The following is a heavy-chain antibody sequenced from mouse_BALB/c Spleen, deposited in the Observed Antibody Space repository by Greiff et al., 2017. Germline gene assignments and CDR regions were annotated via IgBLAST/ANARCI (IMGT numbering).Heavy chain of an antibody. J-gene: IGHJ2*01. CDR2: IDPSDSET. CDR1: GYSFTSYW. Sequence: QVQLQQSGPQLVRPGASVKISCKASGYSFTSYWMHWVKQRPGQGLEWIGMIDPSDSETRLNQKFKDKATLTVDKSSSTAYMQLSSPTSEDSAVYYCARSAYYGSSSVDYWGQGTTRTVSS. V-gene: IGHV1S126*01. CDR3: ARSAYYGSSSVDY. D-gene: IGHD1-1*01.